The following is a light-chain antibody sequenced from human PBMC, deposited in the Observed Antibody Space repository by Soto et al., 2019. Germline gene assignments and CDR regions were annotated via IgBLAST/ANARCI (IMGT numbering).Light chain of an antibody. CDR1: QSVSTN. V-gene: IGKV3D-15*01. Sequence: EIVMTQFPAPLSESPGERVTLSCRASQSVSTNVAWYQQKPGEAPRLLIFDASARAVDIPGRFSGSVSGTEFTLTISSLQPEDFAVYFCHSDDKWPPGTFGQGTKVEIK. CDR3: HSDDKWPPGT. J-gene: IGKJ1*01. CDR2: DAS.